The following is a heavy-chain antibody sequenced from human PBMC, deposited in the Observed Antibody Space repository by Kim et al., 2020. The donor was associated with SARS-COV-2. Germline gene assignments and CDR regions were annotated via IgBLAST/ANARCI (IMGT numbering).Heavy chain of an antibody. CDR1: GFTFSNAW. V-gene: IGHV3-15*01. J-gene: IGHJ6*02. CDR3: TTALSYEFWSGYLRLVSDSYYYYGMAV. Sequence: GGSLRLSCAASGFTFSNAWMSWVRQAPGKGLEWVGRIKSKTDGGTTDYAAPVKGRFTISRDDSKNTLYLQMNSLKTEDTAVYYCTTALSYEFWSGYLRLVSDSYYYYGMAVWGQGTTVTVSS. CDR2: IKSKTDGGTT. D-gene: IGHD3-3*01.